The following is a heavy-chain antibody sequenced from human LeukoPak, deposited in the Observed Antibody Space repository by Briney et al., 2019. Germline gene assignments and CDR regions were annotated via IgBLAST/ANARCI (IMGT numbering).Heavy chain of an antibody. D-gene: IGHD6-13*01. Sequence: SVKVSCKASGGTSSSYAISWVRQAPGQGLEWMGRIIPILGIANYAQKFQGRVTITADKSTSTAYMELSSLRSEDTAVYYCARDVEIAAAGVYFHHWGQGTLVTVSS. CDR3: ARDVEIAAAGVYFHH. V-gene: IGHV1-69*04. J-gene: IGHJ1*01. CDR2: IIPILGIA. CDR1: GGTSSSYA.